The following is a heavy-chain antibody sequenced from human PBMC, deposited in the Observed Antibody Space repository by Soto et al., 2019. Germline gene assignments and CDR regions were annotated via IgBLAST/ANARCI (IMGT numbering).Heavy chain of an antibody. CDR3: ARDYIVVVVAVRGPYYGMDV. J-gene: IGHJ6*02. CDR1: GYTFTSYY. V-gene: IGHV1-46*01. CDR2: INPSGGST. D-gene: IGHD2-15*01. Sequence: QVQLVQSGAEVKKPGASVKVSCKASGYTFTSYYMHWVRQAPGQGLEWMGIINPSGGSTSYAQKFQGRVTMTRDTSTSTVYMELSSLRSEDTAVYYCARDYIVVVVAVRGPYYGMDVWGQGTTVTVSS.